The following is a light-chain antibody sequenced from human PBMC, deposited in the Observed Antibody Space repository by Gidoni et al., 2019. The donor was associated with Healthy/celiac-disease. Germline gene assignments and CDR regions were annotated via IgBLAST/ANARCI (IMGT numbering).Light chain of an antibody. CDR2: EVS. Sequence: QSALTQPASVSGSPGQSITISCPGTSSDVGGYNYVPWYQQPPGKAPKLMIYEVSNRPSGVSNRFSGSKSGNTASLTISGLQAEDEADYYCSSYTSSSTVFGGGTKLTVL. V-gene: IGLV2-14*01. J-gene: IGLJ2*01. CDR3: SSYTSSSTV. CDR1: SSDVGGYNY.